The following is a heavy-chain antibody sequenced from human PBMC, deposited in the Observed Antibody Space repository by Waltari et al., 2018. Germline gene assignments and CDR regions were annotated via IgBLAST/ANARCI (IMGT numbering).Heavy chain of an antibody. CDR2: IYPGDSDT. J-gene: IGHJ5*02. D-gene: IGHD6-13*01. Sequence: VQLVQSGAEVKKPGESLKISCKGSGYSFTSYWIGWVRQMPGKGLEWMGIIYPGDSDTRYSPSFQGQVTISADKSISTAYLQGSSLKASDPAMYYWARQGSSSGGGGGVFDPWGQGTLVTVSS. CDR1: GYSFTSYW. V-gene: IGHV5-51*01. CDR3: ARQGSSSGGGGGVFDP.